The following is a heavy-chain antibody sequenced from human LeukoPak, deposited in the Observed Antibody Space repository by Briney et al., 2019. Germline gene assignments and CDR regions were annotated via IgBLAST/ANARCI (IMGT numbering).Heavy chain of an antibody. CDR2: INPNSGGT. CDR1: GYTFTGYY. V-gene: IGHV1-2*02. D-gene: IGHD2-2*02. CDR3: ARGDCSSTSCYTGGSTDY. J-gene: IGHJ4*02. Sequence: ASVKVSCKASGYTFTGYYMHWVRQAPGQGLEWMGWINPNSGGTNYAQKFQGRVTMTRDTSISTAYMELSRLRSDDTAVYYCARGDCSSTSCYTGGSTDYWGQGTLVTVSS.